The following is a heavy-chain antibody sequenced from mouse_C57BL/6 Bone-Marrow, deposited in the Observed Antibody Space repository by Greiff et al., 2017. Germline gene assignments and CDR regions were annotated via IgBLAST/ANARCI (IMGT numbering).Heavy chain of an antibody. D-gene: IGHD2-1*01. CDR2: INPGSGGT. J-gene: IGHJ3*01. Sequence: VQLQQSGAELVRPGTSVKVSCKASGYAFTNYLIEWVKQRPGQGLEWIGVINPGSGGTNYNEKFKGKATLTADKSSSTAYMQLSSLTSEDSAVYFCAREVGNYGAHWGQGTLVTVSA. CDR3: AREVGNYGAH. CDR1: GYAFTNYL. V-gene: IGHV1-54*01.